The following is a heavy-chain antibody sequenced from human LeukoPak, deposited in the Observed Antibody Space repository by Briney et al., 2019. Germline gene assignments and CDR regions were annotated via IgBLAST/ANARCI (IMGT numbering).Heavy chain of an antibody. CDR2: ISPYNGNA. D-gene: IGHD2-2*01. CDR1: GYTFTNYG. V-gene: IGHV1-18*01. CDR3: ARARRDIVVRFDY. Sequence: ASVKVSXKTSGYTFTNYGISWVRQAPGQGLEWMGWISPYNGNAINAQKLQGRVTVTTDTTTSTAYMELRSLRSDDTAVYYCARARRDIVVRFDYWGQGTLVTVSS. J-gene: IGHJ4*02.